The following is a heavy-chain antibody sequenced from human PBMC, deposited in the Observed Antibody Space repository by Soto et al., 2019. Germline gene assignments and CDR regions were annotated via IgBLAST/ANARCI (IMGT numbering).Heavy chain of an antibody. CDR1: GYSITSGFY. CDR2: ISYSAKP. D-gene: IGHD2-2*03. J-gene: IGHJ4*02. Sequence: SETLSLTCDVSGYSITSGFYLGWVRQSPGKGLEWIATISYSAKPFYNPSLASRLSIAVDTSKNQFSLRLTSVTAADTALYYCTRGAGAPWIRFDSWGQGTLVTSPQ. V-gene: IGHV4-38-2*01. CDR3: TRGAGAPWIRFDS.